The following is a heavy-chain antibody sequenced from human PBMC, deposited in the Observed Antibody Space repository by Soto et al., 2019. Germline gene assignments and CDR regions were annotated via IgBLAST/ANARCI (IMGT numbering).Heavy chain of an antibody. Sequence: QVQLVQSGTEVKKPGASVKVSCKASGYTFINYYIHWVRQAPGQGLEWMGLINPSGGSTTSAQKFQGRVTMPGAPSTRTVVMESVNPRSEDTAPYDCSRLRGGEKMWGDFWGQGTLVTVSS. V-gene: IGHV1-46*03. CDR2: INPSGGST. CDR3: SRLRGGEKMWGDF. J-gene: IGHJ4*02. CDR1: GYTFINYY. D-gene: IGHD3-10*01.